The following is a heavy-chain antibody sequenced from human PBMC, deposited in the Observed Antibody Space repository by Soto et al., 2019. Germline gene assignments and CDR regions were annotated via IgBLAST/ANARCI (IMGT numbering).Heavy chain of an antibody. Sequence: SETLSLTCAVSGGSISSGGYSWSWIRQPPGKGLEWIGYIYHSGSTYYNPSLKSRVTISVDRSKNQFYLNLSSVTAADTAVYYCARTYGDYADYWGQGTLVTVSS. V-gene: IGHV4-30-2*01. D-gene: IGHD4-17*01. CDR3: ARTYGDYADY. CDR2: IYHSGST. CDR1: GGSISSGGYS. J-gene: IGHJ4*02.